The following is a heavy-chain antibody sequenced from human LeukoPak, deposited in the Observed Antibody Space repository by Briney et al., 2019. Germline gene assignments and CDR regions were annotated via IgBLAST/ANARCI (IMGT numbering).Heavy chain of an antibody. CDR3: AKAALLGHSSSWYDY. V-gene: IGHV3-23*01. CDR2: ISGSGGST. CDR1: GFTFSNYA. J-gene: IGHJ4*02. D-gene: IGHD6-13*01. Sequence: GGSLRLSCAASGFTFSNYAMSWVRQAPGRGLEWVSTISGSGGSTYYADSVKGRFTISRDNSNNTLHLQMNSLRAEDTAVYYCAKAALLGHSSSWYDYWGQGTLVTVSS.